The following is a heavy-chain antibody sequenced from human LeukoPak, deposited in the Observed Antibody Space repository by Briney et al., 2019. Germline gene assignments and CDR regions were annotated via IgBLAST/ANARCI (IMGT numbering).Heavy chain of an antibody. Sequence: SVKVSCKVSGYTLTELSMHWVRLAPGKGIEWIGGFDPDDGETNYAQKFRGIVTMAEDTSTDTAYMERSSLRSEDTAVYYCATDHKCLVLSTGGRVAFDSWGKGTMVTVSS. J-gene: IGHJ3*02. CDR1: GYTLTELS. CDR3: ATDHKCLVLSTGGRVAFDS. V-gene: IGHV1-24*01. CDR2: FDPDDGET. D-gene: IGHD5/OR15-5a*01.